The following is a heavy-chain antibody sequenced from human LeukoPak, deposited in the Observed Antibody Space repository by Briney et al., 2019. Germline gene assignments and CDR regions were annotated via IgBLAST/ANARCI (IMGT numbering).Heavy chain of an antibody. CDR3: ARDRGTISDVFDI. CDR1: GYTFTSYD. Sequence: ASAKVSCRASGYTFTSYDINWVRQATGQGLEWMGWMNPNSGNTGYAQKFQGRVTMTRNTSTSTAYMELSSLRSEDTAVYYCARDRGTISDVFDIWGQGTMVTVSS. CDR2: MNPNSGNT. D-gene: IGHD3-3*01. J-gene: IGHJ3*02. V-gene: IGHV1-8*01.